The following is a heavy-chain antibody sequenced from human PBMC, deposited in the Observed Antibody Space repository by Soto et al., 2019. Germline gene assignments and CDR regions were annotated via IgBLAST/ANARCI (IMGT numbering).Heavy chain of an antibody. D-gene: IGHD2-15*01. CDR1: GYTFNGYG. CDR2: ISTYNGDT. CDR3: ARGYGGTWYDY. V-gene: IGHV1-18*01. Sequence: QVQLVQSGAEVKKPGASVKVSCKASGYTFNGYGVSWVRQAPGQGLEGIGWISTYNGDTNHAQKVQGRVTLTTGTSTSTAYVELSSLRSDDTAVYYCARGYGGTWYDYWCQGTLVPVSS. J-gene: IGHJ4*02.